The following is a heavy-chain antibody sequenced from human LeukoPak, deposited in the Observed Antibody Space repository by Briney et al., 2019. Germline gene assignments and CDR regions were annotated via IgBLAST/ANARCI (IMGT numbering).Heavy chain of an antibody. D-gene: IGHD3-22*01. Sequence: GGSLRLSCAASGFTFSSYAMHWVRQAPGKGLEWVAVISYDGSNKYYADSVKGRFTISRDNSKNTLYLQMNSLRAEDTAVYYCARDHGSSGYLEYWGQGTLVTVSS. CDR2: ISYDGSNK. J-gene: IGHJ4*02. V-gene: IGHV3-30-3*01. CDR3: ARDHGSSGYLEY. CDR1: GFTFSSYA.